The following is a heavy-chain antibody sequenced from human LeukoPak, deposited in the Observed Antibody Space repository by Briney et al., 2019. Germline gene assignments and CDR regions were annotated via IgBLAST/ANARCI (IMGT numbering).Heavy chain of an antibody. CDR3: ARLYGDYQAYYYYYYMDV. Sequence: SETLSLTCTVSGYSISSGYYWGWIRQPPGRGLEWIGSIYYSGSTYYNPSLKSRVTISVDTSKNQFSLKLSSVTAADTAVYYCARLYGDYQAYYYYYYMDVWGKGTTVTISS. D-gene: IGHD4-17*01. CDR2: IYYSGST. V-gene: IGHV4-38-2*02. J-gene: IGHJ6*03. CDR1: GYSISSGYY.